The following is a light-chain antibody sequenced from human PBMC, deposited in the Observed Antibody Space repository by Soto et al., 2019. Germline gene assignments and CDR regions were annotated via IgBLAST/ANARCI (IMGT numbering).Light chain of an antibody. CDR2: LNSDGSH. V-gene: IGLV4-69*01. CDR1: SGHSSYA. J-gene: IGLJ2*01. Sequence: QLVLTQSPSASASLGASVKVTCTLSSGHSSYAIAWHQQQPEKGPRYLMKLNSDGSHNKGDGIPDRFSGSSSGAERYLTISSLHSEDEADYYCQTWGTGIPIFGGGTKLTVL. CDR3: QTWGTGIPI.